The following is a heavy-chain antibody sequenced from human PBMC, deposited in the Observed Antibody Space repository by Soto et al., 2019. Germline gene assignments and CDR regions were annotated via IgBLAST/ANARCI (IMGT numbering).Heavy chain of an antibody. V-gene: IGHV2-5*02. CDR1: GFSLSTSGVG. CDR3: AHILGSSWYGYYFDY. Sequence: QITLKEAGPTLVKPTHTLTLTCTFSGFSLSTSGVGVGWIRQPPGKALEWLALVYCDDDKRYNPSLKSRLTITKDNSKNQVVLTMTNMDPVDTATYYCAHILGSSWYGYYFDYWGQGTLVTVSS. J-gene: IGHJ4*02. CDR2: VYCDDDK. D-gene: IGHD6-13*01.